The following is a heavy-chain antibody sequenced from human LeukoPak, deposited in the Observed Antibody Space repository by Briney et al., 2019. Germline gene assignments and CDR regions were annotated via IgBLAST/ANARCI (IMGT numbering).Heavy chain of an antibody. V-gene: IGHV5-10-1*01. D-gene: IGHD2-15*01. Sequence: GESLKISCKGSGNSFTSYWISWVRQMPGKGLEWMGRIDPSDSYTNYSPSFQGHVAISADKSISTAYLQWSSLKASDTAMYYCARTGYGAYYYGMDVWGQGTTVTVSS. J-gene: IGHJ6*02. CDR3: ARTGYGAYYYGMDV. CDR1: GNSFTSYW. CDR2: IDPSDSYT.